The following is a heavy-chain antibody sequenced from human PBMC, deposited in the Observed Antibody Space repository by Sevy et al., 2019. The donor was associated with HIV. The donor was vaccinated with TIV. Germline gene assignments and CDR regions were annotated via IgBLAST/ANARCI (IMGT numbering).Heavy chain of an antibody. CDR1: GFTFSDYY. V-gene: IGHV3-11*01. Sequence: GGSRLSCAASGFTFSDYYMSWIRQAPGKGLEWVSYISSSGSTIYYADSVKGRFTISRDNAKNSLYPQMNSLRAEDTAVYYCARWRGYSGSYYDSRDAFDIWGQGTMVTVSS. J-gene: IGHJ3*02. CDR3: ARWRGYSGSYYDSRDAFDI. D-gene: IGHD1-26*01. CDR2: ISSSGSTI.